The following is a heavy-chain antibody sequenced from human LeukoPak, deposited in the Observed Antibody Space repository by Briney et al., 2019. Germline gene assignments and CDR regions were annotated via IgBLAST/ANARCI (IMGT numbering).Heavy chain of an antibody. J-gene: IGHJ6*03. Sequence: ASVKVSCKASGYTFTSYAMNWVRQAPGQGLEWMGWINPNSGGTNYAQKFQGRVTMTRDTSISTAYMELSRLRPDDTAVYYCASSLKSIAAAQIYYYYYMDVWGKGTTVTVSS. CDR3: ASSLKSIAAAQIYYYYYMDV. CDR1: GYTFTSYA. CDR2: INPNSGGT. D-gene: IGHD6-13*01. V-gene: IGHV1-2*02.